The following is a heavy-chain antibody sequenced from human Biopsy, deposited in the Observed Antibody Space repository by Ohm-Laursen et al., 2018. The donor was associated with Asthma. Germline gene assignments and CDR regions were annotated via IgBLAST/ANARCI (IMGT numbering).Heavy chain of an antibody. CDR3: VHTLVGLKAFDV. CDR1: GFSLSTSGGG. V-gene: IGHV2-5*02. J-gene: IGHJ6*02. Sequence: TQTLTLTGTFSGFSLSTSGGGVGWIRQPPGKALEWLGNIYWDDDKRYSPSLQSRLTITRDTPKDQVVLTMTNMGPVDTGTYYCVHTLVGLKAFDVWGQGTTVTVS. D-gene: IGHD1-26*01. CDR2: IYWDDDK.